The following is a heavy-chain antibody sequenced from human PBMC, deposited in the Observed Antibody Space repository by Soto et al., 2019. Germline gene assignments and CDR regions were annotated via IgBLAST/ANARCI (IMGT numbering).Heavy chain of an antibody. CDR1: GGTFSSYT. V-gene: IGHV1-69*02. Sequence: SVKVSCKTSGGTFSSYTISWVRQAPGQGLEWMGRIIPILGIANYAQKFQGRVTITADTSTSTAYMELRSLRSDDTAVYYCARGVGSGSYYNQYNWFDPWGQGTLVTVSS. J-gene: IGHJ5*02. CDR3: ARGVGSGSYYNQYNWFDP. CDR2: IIPILGIA. D-gene: IGHD3-10*01.